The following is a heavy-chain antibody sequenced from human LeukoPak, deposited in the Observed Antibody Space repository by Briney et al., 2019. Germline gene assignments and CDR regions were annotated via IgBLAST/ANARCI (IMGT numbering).Heavy chain of an antibody. J-gene: IGHJ4*02. Sequence: QSGGSLRLSCAASGLTFSSYWMHWVRQAPGKGLVWVSRIHSDGGTTSYADSVKGRFTISRDNAKNTLYLQMNSLRAEDTAVYYCARASSTSCYYWGQGTLVTVSS. V-gene: IGHV3-74*01. CDR3: ARASSTSCYY. CDR1: GLTFSSYW. CDR2: IHSDGGTT. D-gene: IGHD2-2*01.